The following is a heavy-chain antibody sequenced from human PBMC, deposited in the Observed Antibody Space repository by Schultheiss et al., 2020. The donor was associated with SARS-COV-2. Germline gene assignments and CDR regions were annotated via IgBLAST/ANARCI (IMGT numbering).Heavy chain of an antibody. D-gene: IGHD3/OR15-3a*01. Sequence: GESLKISCAASGFTFSTYSMEWVRQAPGKGLEWVAVIYYDGSNKYYADSVKGRFTISRDNSKNTLYLQMNSLRAEDTAVYYCARDAAIFGLETYGMDVWGQGTTVTVSS. CDR3: ARDAAIFGLETYGMDV. CDR1: GFTFSTYS. CDR2: IYYDGSNK. J-gene: IGHJ6*02. V-gene: IGHV3-33*01.